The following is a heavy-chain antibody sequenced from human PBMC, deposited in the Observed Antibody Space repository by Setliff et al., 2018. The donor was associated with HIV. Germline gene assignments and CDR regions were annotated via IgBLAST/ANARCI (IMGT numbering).Heavy chain of an antibody. CDR1: GYTFTSYP. J-gene: IGHJ4*02. CDR2: INTGNGNT. D-gene: IGHD3-3*01. CDR3: ARARFLEWLPDY. V-gene: IGHV1-3*04. Sequence: ASVKVSCKASGYTFTSYPMHWVRQAPGQRPEWVGWINTGNGNTKYSQKFQGRVTITRDTSASTAYMELSSLRSEDTAVYYCARARFLEWLPDYWGQGTLVTVSS.